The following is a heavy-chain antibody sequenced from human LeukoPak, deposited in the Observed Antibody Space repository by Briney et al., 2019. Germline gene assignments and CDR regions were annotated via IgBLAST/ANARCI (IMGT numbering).Heavy chain of an antibody. J-gene: IGHJ4*02. D-gene: IGHD2-21*02. V-gene: IGHV3-7*03. CDR2: IKQDGSEK. Sequence: PGGSLRLSCAASGFTFSSYWMSWVRQAPGKGLEWVANIKQDGSEKYYVDSVKDRFTISRDNAKNSLYLQMNSLRAEDTAVYYCARDARDCGGDCYSDYWGQGTLVTVSS. CDR1: GFTFSSYW. CDR3: ARDARDCGGDCYSDY.